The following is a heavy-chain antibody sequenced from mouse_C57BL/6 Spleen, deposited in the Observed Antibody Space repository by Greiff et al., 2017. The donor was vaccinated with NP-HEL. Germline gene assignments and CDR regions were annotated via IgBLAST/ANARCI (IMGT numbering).Heavy chain of an antibody. CDR1: GYSITSGYD. J-gene: IGHJ4*01. D-gene: IGHD2-1*01. CDR3: ARAPYGNYAMDY. Sequence: EVQLQESGPGMVKPSQSLSLTCTVTGYSITSGYDWHWIRHFPGNKLEWMGYISYSGSTNYNPSLKSRISITHDTSKNHFFLKLNSVTTEDTATYYCARAPYGNYAMDYWGQGTSVTVSS. CDR2: ISYSGST. V-gene: IGHV3-1*01.